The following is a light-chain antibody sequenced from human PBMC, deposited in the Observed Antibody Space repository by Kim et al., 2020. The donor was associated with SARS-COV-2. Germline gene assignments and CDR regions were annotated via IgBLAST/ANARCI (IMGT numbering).Light chain of an antibody. V-gene: IGLV3-19*01. CDR3: NSRDSNDNVV. Sequence: SSELTQDPAVSVALGQTVRITCQGDSLRSYYATWYQQKPGQAPILVIYGKNNRPSRIPDRFSGSSSGNTVSLTITGTQAGDEADYYCNSRDSNDNVVFGGGAQLTVL. CDR1: SLRSYY. CDR2: GKN. J-gene: IGLJ2*01.